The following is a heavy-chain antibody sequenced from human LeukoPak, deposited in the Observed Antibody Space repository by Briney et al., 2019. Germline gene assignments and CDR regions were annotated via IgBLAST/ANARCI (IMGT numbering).Heavy chain of an antibody. CDR2: IYTSGGT. V-gene: IGHV4-61*02. D-gene: IGHD3-3*01. CDR1: GGSISSGSYY. J-gene: IGHJ4*02. CDR3: ARVTTIFGVVDY. Sequence: SETLSLTCTVSGGSISSGSYYWSWIRQPAGKGLEWIGRIYTSGGTNYNPSPKSRVTISVDTSKNQFSLKLSSVTAADTAVYYCARVTTIFGVVDYWGQGTLVTVSS.